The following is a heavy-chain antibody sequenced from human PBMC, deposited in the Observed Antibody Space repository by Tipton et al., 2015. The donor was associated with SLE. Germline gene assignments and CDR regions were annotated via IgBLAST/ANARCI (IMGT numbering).Heavy chain of an antibody. CDR1: GGSISTYY. D-gene: IGHD4-17*01. J-gene: IGHJ6*02. CDR2: IYYSGST. V-gene: IGHV4-59*12. CDR3: ARIHNYGDSYYYGLDV. Sequence: TLSLTCTVSGGSISTYYWSWIRQPPGKGLEWIGYIYYSGSTYYNPSLKSRVTISVDMSKNQFSLKLGSVTAADTAVYYCARIHNYGDSYYYGLDVWGQGTTVTVSS.